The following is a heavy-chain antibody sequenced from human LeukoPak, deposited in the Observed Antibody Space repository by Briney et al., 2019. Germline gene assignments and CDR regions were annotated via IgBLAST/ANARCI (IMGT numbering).Heavy chain of an antibody. CDR1: GGSISSYY. J-gene: IGHJ4*02. V-gene: IGHV4-59*01. CDR3: ASYRASGSYPRCYFDY. D-gene: IGHD1-26*01. CDR2: IYYSGST. Sequence: PSETLSLTCTVSGGSISSYYWSWIRQPPGKGLEWIGYIYYSGSTNYNPSLKSRVTISVDTSKNQFSLKLSSVTAADTAVYYCASYRASGSYPRCYFDYWGQGTLVTVSS.